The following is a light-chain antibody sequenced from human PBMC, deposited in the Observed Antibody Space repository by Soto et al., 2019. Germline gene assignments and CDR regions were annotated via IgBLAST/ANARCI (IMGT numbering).Light chain of an antibody. J-gene: IGLJ1*01. CDR2: DVS. Sequence: QSALTQPASVSGSPGQPITISCTGTGSDVCGFNFVSWYQQHPGKAPKLIIYDVSDRPSGVSNRFSGSKSGNTASLTISGLQTEDEAAYYCSSYTGTTTLGYVFGTGTKVTVL. CDR3: SSYTGTTTLGYV. CDR1: GSDVCGFNF. V-gene: IGLV2-14*03.